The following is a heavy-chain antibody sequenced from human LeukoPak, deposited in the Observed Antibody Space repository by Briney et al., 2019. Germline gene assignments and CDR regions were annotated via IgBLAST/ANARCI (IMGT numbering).Heavy chain of an antibody. CDR1: GYTFTNYG. J-gene: IGHJ6*02. CDR2: ISPDSGNT. Sequence: ASVRVSGKASGYTFTNYGISWVRQAPGQGLEWMGWISPDSGNTKYAQELQDRVTMTTDTSTSTAYMELRSLRSDDTAVYYCARVPSGGYDILTNYYYYYGMDVWGQGTTVTVSS. V-gene: IGHV1-18*01. CDR3: ARVPSGGYDILTNYYYYYGMDV. D-gene: IGHD3-9*01.